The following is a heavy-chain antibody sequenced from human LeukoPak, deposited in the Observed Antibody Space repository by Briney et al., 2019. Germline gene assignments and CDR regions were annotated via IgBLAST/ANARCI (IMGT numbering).Heavy chain of an antibody. CDR1: GFTFSSYW. CDR2: IKQDGSEK. Sequence: PGGSLRLSCAASGFTFSSYWMSWVRQAPGKGLEWVANIKQDGSEKYYVDSVKGRFTISRDNAKNSLYLQMNSLRAEDTAVYYCARAPNYYDSSGYVDYWGQGTLVTVSS. D-gene: IGHD3-22*01. V-gene: IGHV3-7*01. CDR3: ARAPNYYDSSGYVDY. J-gene: IGHJ4*02.